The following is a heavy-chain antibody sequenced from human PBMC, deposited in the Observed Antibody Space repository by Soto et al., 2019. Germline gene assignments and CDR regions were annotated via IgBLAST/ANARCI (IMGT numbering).Heavy chain of an antibody. CDR3: ARDLWTYYYDSSGYAPFDY. D-gene: IGHD3-22*01. CDR2: IWYDGSNK. CDR1: GFTFSSYG. Sequence: GGSLRLSCAASGFTFSSYGMHWVRQAPGKGLEWVAVIWYDGSNKYYADSVKGRFTISRDNSKNTLYLQMNSLRAEDTAVYYCARDLWTYYYDSSGYAPFDYWGQGTLVTVSS. J-gene: IGHJ4*02. V-gene: IGHV3-33*01.